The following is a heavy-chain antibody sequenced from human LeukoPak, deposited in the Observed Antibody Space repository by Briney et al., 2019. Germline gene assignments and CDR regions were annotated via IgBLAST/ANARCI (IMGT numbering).Heavy chain of an antibody. V-gene: IGHV3-48*03. CDR1: GFTFNSYE. J-gene: IGHJ4*02. CDR2: ISTSGTTR. Sequence: PGGSLILSCAASGFTFNSYEMNWVRQAPGKGLEWVSYISTSGTTRTYADSVKGRFTISRDNAKNSLYLEMNSLRAEDTAVYYCAREIVSTVAGNFDYWGQGTLVTVSS. D-gene: IGHD6-19*01. CDR3: AREIVSTVAGNFDY.